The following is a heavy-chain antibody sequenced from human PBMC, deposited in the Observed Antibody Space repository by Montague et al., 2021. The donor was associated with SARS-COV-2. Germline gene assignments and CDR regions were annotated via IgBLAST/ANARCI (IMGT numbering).Heavy chain of an antibody. CDR2: VTTSGTT. V-gene: IGHV4-4*07. Sequence: SETLSLTCAVSGGSITGFSWSWVRQPAGKGLEWIGRVTTSGTTNYSPSLSSRVTMSVDTSKNQFSLNLNSVTAADTAIYYCARTLTRPLPLDSWGRGTLVTVSS. CDR3: ARTLTRPLPLDS. CDR1: GGSITGFS. D-gene: IGHD4/OR15-4a*01. J-gene: IGHJ4*02.